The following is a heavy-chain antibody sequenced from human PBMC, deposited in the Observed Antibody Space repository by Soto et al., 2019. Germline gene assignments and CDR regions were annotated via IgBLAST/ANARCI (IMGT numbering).Heavy chain of an antibody. CDR2: IYHSGST. Sequence: SETLSLTCAVTGGSISSSYWWSWVRQFPGKGLEWIGEIYHSGSTNYNPSLKSRVTISVDKSKNQFSLKLTSVTAADTAVYYCARYYGSGSYAPYYYYGMDVWGQGSRFTVS. CDR3: ARYYGSGSYAPYYYYGMDV. D-gene: IGHD3-10*01. CDR1: GGSISSSYW. V-gene: IGHV4-4*02. J-gene: IGHJ6*02.